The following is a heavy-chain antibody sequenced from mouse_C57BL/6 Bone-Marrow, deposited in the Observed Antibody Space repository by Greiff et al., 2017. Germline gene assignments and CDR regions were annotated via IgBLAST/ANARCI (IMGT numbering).Heavy chain of an antibody. V-gene: IGHV1-76*01. J-gene: IGHJ3*01. CDR3: ARRHYGP. CDR1: GYTFTDYY. CDR2: IYPGSGNT. Sequence: VQVVESGAELVRPGASVKLSCKASGYTFTDYYINWVKQRPGQGLEWIARIYPGSGNTYYNEKFKGKATLTAEKSSSTAYMQLSSLTSEDSAVYFCARRHYGPWGQGTLVTVSA. D-gene: IGHD1-1*01.